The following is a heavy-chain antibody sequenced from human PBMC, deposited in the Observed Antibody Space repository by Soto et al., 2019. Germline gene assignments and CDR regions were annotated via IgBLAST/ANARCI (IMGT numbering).Heavy chain of an antibody. CDR3: ARDRIRADIWRGSEGHRFDP. V-gene: IGHV3-7*01. CDR1: GFTFGSYW. CDR2: IKQDGSEK. J-gene: IGHJ5*02. D-gene: IGHD3-3*01. Sequence: GGSLRLSCVGSGFTFGSYWMSWVRQAPGKGLEWVANIKQDGSEKYYVDSVKGRFTIPRDNAKNSVHLQMNSLRPEDTAVYYCARDRIRADIWRGSEGHRFDPWGQGTPVTVSS.